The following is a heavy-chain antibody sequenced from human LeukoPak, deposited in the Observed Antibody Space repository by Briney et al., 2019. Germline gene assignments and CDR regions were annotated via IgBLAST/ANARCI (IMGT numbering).Heavy chain of an antibody. CDR1: GGSISSDY. J-gene: IGHJ4*02. V-gene: IGHV4-59*01. D-gene: IGHD4-17*01. Sequence: PSETLSLTCTVSGGSISSDYWSWIRQPPGKGLELIGYIYYRGSTNYNPSLKSRVTFSVDTSKNQFSLKLNSVTAADTAVYYCARGGDYGDLRYFDYWGQGTLVTVSS. CDR3: ARGGDYGDLRYFDY. CDR2: IYYRGST.